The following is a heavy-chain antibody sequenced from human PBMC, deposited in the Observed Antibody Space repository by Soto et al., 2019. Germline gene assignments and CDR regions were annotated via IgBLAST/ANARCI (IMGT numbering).Heavy chain of an antibody. CDR3: ATRIGNIGWYWLDT. V-gene: IGHV1-58*01. CDR2: IVLGNGNT. D-gene: IGHD6-19*01. Sequence: QMQLVQSGPEVKRPGTSRKVSCKASGFTFSSSAVQWVRQARGQRLEWIGWIVLGNGNTNYAQKFQERVTITRDMSTSTAYMEVRSLTFEDTAVYYCATRIGNIGWYWLDTWGQGSLVTVSS. J-gene: IGHJ5*02. CDR1: GFTFSSSA.